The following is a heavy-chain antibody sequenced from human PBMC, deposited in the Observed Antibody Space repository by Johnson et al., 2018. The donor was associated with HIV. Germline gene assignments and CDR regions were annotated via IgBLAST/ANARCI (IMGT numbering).Heavy chain of an antibody. J-gene: IGHJ3*02. CDR1: GFTFSSYA. Sequence: VQLVESGGGLVQPGGSLRLSCAASGFTFSSYAMSWVRQAPGKGLEWVSAISGSGGRTYYADSVKGRFTISRDNSKNTLYLQMNSLRAEDTAVYYCAKVAVATAAGGVALDIWGPGTMVTVSS. D-gene: IGHD6-13*01. V-gene: IGHV3-23*04. CDR2: ISGSGGRT. CDR3: AKVAVATAAGGVALDI.